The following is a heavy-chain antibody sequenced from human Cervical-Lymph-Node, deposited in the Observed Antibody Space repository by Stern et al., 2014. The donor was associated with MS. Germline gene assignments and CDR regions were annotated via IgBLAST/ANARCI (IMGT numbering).Heavy chain of an antibody. CDR3: ARTRWGARGRHAARFDH. D-gene: IGHD3-16*01. CDR1: GFSLTTDGMC. J-gene: IGHJ3*01. V-gene: IGHV2-70*01. Sequence: QITLKESGPALVRPTQTLTLTCSFSGFSLTTDGMCVSWIRQPPGKALQWLALVDWDDDTYYNTPLRPSLTISKDTSKNKVVLTMATMDPVDTATYFCARTRWGARGRHAARFDHWGKGTVVTVPS. CDR2: VDWDDDT.